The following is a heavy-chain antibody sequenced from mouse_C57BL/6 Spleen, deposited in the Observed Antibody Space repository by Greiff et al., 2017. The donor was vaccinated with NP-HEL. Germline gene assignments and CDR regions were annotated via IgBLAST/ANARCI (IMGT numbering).Heavy chain of an antibody. V-gene: IGHV1-55*01. CDR2: IYPGSGST. CDR3: ARSKLIYAMDY. Sequence: QVQLQQPGAELVKPGASVQMSCKASGYTFTSYWITWVKQRPGQGLEWIGDIYPGSGSTNYNEKFKSKATLTVDTSSSTAYMQLSSLTSEDSAVYYCARSKLIYAMDYWGQGTSVTVSS. CDR1: GYTFTSYW. J-gene: IGHJ4*01.